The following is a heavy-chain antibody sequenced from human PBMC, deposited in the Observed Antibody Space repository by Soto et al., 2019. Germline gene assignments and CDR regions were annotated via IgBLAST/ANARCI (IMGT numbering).Heavy chain of an antibody. CDR1: GYTFTDYP. D-gene: IGHD2-21*01. J-gene: IGHJ1*01. Sequence: QVLLVQSGAEVKKPGASVKVSCKASGYTFTDYPIHWVRQAPGQGLEWMGWINAGNGDTKYSQRFQDRVAITRDTSASTACMELSSLRSEDTAVYYCARAPRGEIWGRGTLVTVSS. V-gene: IGHV1-3*01. CDR3: ARAPRGEI. CDR2: INAGNGDT.